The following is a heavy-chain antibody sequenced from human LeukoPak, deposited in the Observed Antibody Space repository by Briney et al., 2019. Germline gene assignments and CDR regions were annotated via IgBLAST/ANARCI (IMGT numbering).Heavy chain of an antibody. CDR1: GYSFTSYW. V-gene: IGHV5-51*01. CDR2: IYPDDSDT. J-gene: IGHJ3*02. Sequence: GESLKISCKGSGYSFTSYWIGWVRQMPGKGPEWMGIIYPDDSDTRYSPSFQGQVTISADKSISTAYLQWSSLKASDTAMYYCASPGLGSYDAFDIWGQGTMVTVSS. CDR3: ASPGLGSYDAFDI. D-gene: IGHD1-26*01.